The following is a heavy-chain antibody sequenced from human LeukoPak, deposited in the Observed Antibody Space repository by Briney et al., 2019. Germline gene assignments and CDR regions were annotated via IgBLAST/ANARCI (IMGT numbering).Heavy chain of an antibody. D-gene: IGHD6-13*01. J-gene: IGHJ5*02. CDR1: GFTFSSYG. CDR3: AKDGYSSSYSLSGFDP. Sequence: PGRSLRLSCAASGFTFSSYGMHWVRQAPGKGLEWGAVISYDGSNKYYADSVKGRFTISRDNSKNTLYLQMNSLRAEDTAVYYCAKDGYSSSYSLSGFDPWGQGTLVTVSS. CDR2: ISYDGSNK. V-gene: IGHV3-30*18.